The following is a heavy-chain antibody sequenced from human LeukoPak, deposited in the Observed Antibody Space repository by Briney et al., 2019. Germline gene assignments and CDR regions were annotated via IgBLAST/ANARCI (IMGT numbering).Heavy chain of an antibody. CDR1: GGSISSGGYS. CDR3: ARGQPGGYYDFWSGYYTDAFDI. Sequence: SSETLSLTCAVSGGSISSGGYSWSWIRQPPGKGLEWIGYIYHSGSTYYNPSLKSRVTISVDRSKNQFSLKLSSVTAADTAVYYCARGQPGGYYDFWSGYYTDAFDIWGQGTMVTVSS. V-gene: IGHV4-30-2*01. CDR2: IYHSGST. D-gene: IGHD3-3*01. J-gene: IGHJ3*02.